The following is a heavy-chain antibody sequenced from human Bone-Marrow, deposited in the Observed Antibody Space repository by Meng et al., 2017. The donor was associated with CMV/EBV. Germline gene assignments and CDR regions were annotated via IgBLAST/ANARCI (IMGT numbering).Heavy chain of an antibody. D-gene: IGHD2-2*01. CDR1: GFTLNNAW. J-gene: IGHJ4*02. CDR2: IKSKIDGGAT. Sequence: GESLKISCAVSGFTLNNAWMSWARQTPGKGLEWVGRIKSKIDGGATDYAAAVKGRFTISTDDSGTTLYLQMNSLKTEDTAVYYCTTGPAAIRGDYWGQGNLVTVSS. CDR3: TTGPAAIRGDY. V-gene: IGHV3-15*01.